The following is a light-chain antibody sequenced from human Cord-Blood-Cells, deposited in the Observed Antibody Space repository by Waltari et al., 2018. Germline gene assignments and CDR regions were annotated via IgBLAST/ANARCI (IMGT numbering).Light chain of an antibody. V-gene: IGLV2-14*01. CDR2: DVS. J-gene: IGLJ2*01. CDR1: RSDDGGYNY. CDR3: SSYTSSSTVV. Sequence: QSALTQPASVSGSPGQSLTISCTGTRSDDGGYNYVSWYQQAPGKAPKLMIYDVSNRPSGVSNRFAGSKSGNAASLTISGLQAEDEADYYCSSYTSSSTVVFGGGTKLTVL.